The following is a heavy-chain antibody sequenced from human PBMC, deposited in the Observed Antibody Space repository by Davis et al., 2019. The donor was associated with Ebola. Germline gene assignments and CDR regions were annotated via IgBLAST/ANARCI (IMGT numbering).Heavy chain of an antibody. CDR2: YYYTGST. D-gene: IGHD2-15*01. V-gene: IGHV4-59*08. J-gene: IGHJ5*02. CDR3: ARPVGYCSGGSCYSSDWFDP. CDR1: GGSISSYY. Sequence: MPSETLSLTCTVPGGSISSYYWSWIRQPPGKGLEWIGYYYYTGSTYYNPSPKSRVTISVDTSKNQFSLKLSSVNAADTAVYYWARPVGYCSGGSCYSSDWFDPWGQGTLVTVSS.